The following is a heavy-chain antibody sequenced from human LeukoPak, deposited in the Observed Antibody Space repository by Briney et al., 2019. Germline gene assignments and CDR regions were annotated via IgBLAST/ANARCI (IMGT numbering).Heavy chain of an antibody. J-gene: IGHJ4*02. Sequence: GGSLRLSCAASGFTFSSYAMHWVRQAPGKGLEWVAVISYDGSNKYYADSVKGRFTISRDNSKNTLYLQMNSLRAEDTAVYFCAKQSAGSSTWYSLHFDYWGEGTRVTVSS. D-gene: IGHD6-13*01. CDR3: AKQSAGSSTWYSLHFDY. CDR2: ISYDGSNK. V-gene: IGHV3-30*04. CDR1: GFTFSSYA.